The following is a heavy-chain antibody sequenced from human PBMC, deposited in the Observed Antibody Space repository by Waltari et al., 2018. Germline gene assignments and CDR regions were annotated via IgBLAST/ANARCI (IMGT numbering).Heavy chain of an antibody. CDR1: GFSLSNARMG. J-gene: IGHJ4*02. D-gene: IGHD5-18*01. CDR3: ARIQVDTAGSLDY. CDR2: IFSIDEK. V-gene: IGHV2-26*01. Sequence: QVTLKESGPVLVKPTETLTLTCTVSGFSLSNARMGVSWIRQPLGKALEWLAHIFSIDEKSYITSLKSRLTISQDTSKSQVVLTMTNMDPVDTATYYCARIQVDTAGSLDYWGQGTLVTVSS.